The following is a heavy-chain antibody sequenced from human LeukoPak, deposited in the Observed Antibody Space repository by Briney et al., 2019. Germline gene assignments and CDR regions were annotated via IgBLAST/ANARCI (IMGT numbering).Heavy chain of an antibody. CDR3: ARAGGYASSWAY. D-gene: IGHD5-12*01. CDR2: IKQDGSEK. V-gene: IGHV3-7*01. CDR1: GFTFSSYW. Sequence: HPGGSLRLSCAASGFTFSSYWMSWVRQAPGKGLEWVANIKQDGSEKNYVDSVKGRFTISRDNAKNSLDLQMNSLRGEDTAVYYCARAGGYASSWAYWGQGTLVTVSS. J-gene: IGHJ4*02.